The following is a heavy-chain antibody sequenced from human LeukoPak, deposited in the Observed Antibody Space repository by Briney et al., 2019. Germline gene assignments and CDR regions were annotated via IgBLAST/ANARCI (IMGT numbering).Heavy chain of an antibody. CDR2: ISYDGSNK. J-gene: IGHJ3*02. V-gene: IGHV3-30*04. D-gene: IGHD4-17*01. CDR3: AREPTAQAFDI. Sequence: GSLRLSCAASGFTFSSYAMHWARQAPGKGLEWVAVISYDGSNKYYADSVKGRFTISRDNSKNTLYLQMNSLRAEDTAVYYCAREPTAQAFDIWGQGTMVTVSS. CDR1: GFTFSSYA.